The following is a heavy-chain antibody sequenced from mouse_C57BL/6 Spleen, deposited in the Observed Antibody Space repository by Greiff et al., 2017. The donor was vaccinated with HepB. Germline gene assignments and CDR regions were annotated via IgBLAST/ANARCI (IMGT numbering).Heavy chain of an antibody. Sequence: QVQLKQPGAELVKPGASVKLSCKASGYTFTSYWMQWVKQRPGQGLEWIGEIDPSDSYTNYNPKFKGKSTLTVDTSSSTAYMQLSSLTSEDAAVYDCAKPTAVAHPFAYWGQGTLVTVSA. CDR2: IDPSDSYT. D-gene: IGHD1-1*01. CDR3: AKPTAVAHPFAY. J-gene: IGHJ3*01. V-gene: IGHV1-50*01. CDR1: GYTFTSYW.